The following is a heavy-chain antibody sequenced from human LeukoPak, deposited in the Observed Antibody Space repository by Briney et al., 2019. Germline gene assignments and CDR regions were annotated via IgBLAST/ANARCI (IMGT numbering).Heavy chain of an antibody. CDR2: IWYDGSNK. CDR1: GFTFSSYG. D-gene: IGHD2-21*01. CDR3: ARDRAGVYYYYGMDV. Sequence: GSLRLSCAASGFTFSSYGMHWVRQAPGKGLEWVAVIWYDGSNKYYADSVKGRFTISRDNSKNTLYLQMNSLRAEDTAVYYCARDRAGVYYYYGMDVWGQGTTVTVSS. J-gene: IGHJ6*02. V-gene: IGHV3-33*01.